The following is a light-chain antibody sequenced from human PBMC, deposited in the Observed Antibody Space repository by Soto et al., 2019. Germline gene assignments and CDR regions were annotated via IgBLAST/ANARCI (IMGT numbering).Light chain of an antibody. V-gene: IGKV4-1*01. J-gene: IGKJ2*01. Sequence: DIVMTQSPDSLAVSLGERATINCKSSQSVLYSSNNKNYLAWYQQKPGQPPNLLIYWASTRESGVPDRFSGSGSGTDFTLTIRSLQAEDVAVYYCQQYYSTPYTFGQGTKLEMK. CDR1: QSVLYSSNNKNY. CDR2: WAS. CDR3: QQYYSTPYT.